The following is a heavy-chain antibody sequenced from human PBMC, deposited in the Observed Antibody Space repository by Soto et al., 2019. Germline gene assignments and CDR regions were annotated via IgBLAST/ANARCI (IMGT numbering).Heavy chain of an antibody. V-gene: IGHV1-3*01. CDR2: INAGNGNT. CDR3: ARDHALGYCSGGSCYLIGWFDP. CDR1: GYTFTSYA. J-gene: IGHJ5*02. D-gene: IGHD2-15*01. Sequence: GASVKVSCKASGYTFTSYAMHWVRQAPGQRLEWMGWINAGNGNTKYSQKFQGRVTITRDTSASTAYMELSSLRSEDTAVYYCARDHALGYCSGGSCYLIGWFDPWGQGTLVTVSS.